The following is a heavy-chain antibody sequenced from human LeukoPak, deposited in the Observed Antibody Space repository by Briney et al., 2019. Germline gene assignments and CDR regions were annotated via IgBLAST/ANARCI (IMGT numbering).Heavy chain of an antibody. V-gene: IGHV6-1*01. CDR3: ASACSSGFDY. CDR2: TYYRSKWYN. D-gene: IGHD6-19*01. CDR1: GDSVSSNSAA. J-gene: IGHJ4*02. Sequence: SQTPSLTCAISGDSVSSNSAAWNWIRQSPSRGLEWLGRTYYRSKWYNDYAVSVKSRITINPDTSKNQFSLKLSSVTAADTAVYYCASACSSGFDYWDQGTLVTVSS.